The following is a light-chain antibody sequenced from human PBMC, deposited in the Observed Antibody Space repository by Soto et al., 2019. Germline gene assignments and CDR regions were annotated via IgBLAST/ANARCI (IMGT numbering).Light chain of an antibody. Sequence: QSVLTQPPSASGSPGQSVTISCTGTSSDIGGYNYVSWYQQHPGKAPKLVIYEVTKRPSGVPDRFSGSRSGNAASLTVSGLQAEDEADYYCSSYGGNNNLLFGGGTKLTVL. V-gene: IGLV2-8*01. J-gene: IGLJ2*01. CDR3: SSYGGNNNLL. CDR2: EVT. CDR1: SSDIGGYNY.